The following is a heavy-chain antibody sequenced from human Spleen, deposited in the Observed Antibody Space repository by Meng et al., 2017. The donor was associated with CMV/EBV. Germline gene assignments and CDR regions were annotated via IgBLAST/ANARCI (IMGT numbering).Heavy chain of an antibody. D-gene: IGHD2-15*01. CDR2: INHSGST. Sequence: GYQWSWIRQPTGKGLKWIGEINREINHSGSTDYNPSLKSRVTISIDTSKNQFSLKLTSVTAADTAVYYCARGRGYCSAGDCLNWFDPWGQGTLVTVSS. J-gene: IGHJ5*02. CDR3: ARGRGYCSAGDCLNWFDP. CDR1: GYQ. V-gene: IGHV4-34*01.